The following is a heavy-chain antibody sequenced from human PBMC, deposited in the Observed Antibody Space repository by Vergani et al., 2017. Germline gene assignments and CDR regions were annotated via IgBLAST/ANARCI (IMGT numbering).Heavy chain of an antibody. CDR1: GFTFSRYW. V-gene: IGHV3-74*01. J-gene: IGHJ6*02. Sequence: EVQLVESGGGLVQPGGSLRLSCEASGFTFSRYWMHWVRQVPGKGLVWVSRINSDGSSTNYADSVKGRFTISRDNAKNTLYLQMKSLRVEDTAVYYCACAGPLYSTSNNGLDVWGQGTTVTVSS. CDR2: INSDGSST. CDR3: ACAGPLYSTSNNGLDV. D-gene: IGHD6-6*01.